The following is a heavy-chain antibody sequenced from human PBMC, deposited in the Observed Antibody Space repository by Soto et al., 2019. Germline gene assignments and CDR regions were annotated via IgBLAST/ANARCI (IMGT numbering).Heavy chain of an antibody. CDR3: ARDLGYCSGGSCYSDRGWFDP. V-gene: IGHV1-18*01. D-gene: IGHD2-15*01. Sequence: QVQLVQSGAEVKKPGASVKVSCKASGYTFTSYGISWVRQAPGQGLEWMGWISAYNGNTNYAQKLQGRVTMTTDTSTNTAYMELRSLRSDDTAVYYCARDLGYCSGGSCYSDRGWFDPWGQGTLVTVSS. CDR2: ISAYNGNT. J-gene: IGHJ5*02. CDR1: GYTFTSYG.